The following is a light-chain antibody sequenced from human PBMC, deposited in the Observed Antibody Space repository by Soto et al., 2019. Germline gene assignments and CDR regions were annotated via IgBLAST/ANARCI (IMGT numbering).Light chain of an antibody. V-gene: IGKV3-20*01. Sequence: EVELTQSPGTLSLSPGEGATLSCRASQSVRGSSLAWYQQKPGQAPRLLIYSVSSRATGIPDRFSGSGSGTDFTLTISSLEPEDFAVYYCQQYGALPVTFGPGITVDIK. CDR1: QSVRGSS. CDR3: QQYGALPVT. CDR2: SVS. J-gene: IGKJ3*01.